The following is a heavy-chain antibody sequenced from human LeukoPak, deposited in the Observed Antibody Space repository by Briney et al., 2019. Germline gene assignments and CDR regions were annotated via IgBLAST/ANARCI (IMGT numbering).Heavy chain of an antibody. CDR1: GFTFSRYA. Sequence: PGGSLRLSCAASGFTFSRYAMSWVRQAPGKGLESVSAISGSGGRTYYADSVKGRFTISRDNSKNTLYLQMNSLRAEDTAVYYCAKDPVIAAAYIDIWGQGTMVTVSS. CDR2: ISGSGGRT. J-gene: IGHJ3*02. V-gene: IGHV3-23*01. D-gene: IGHD6-13*01. CDR3: AKDPVIAAAYIDI.